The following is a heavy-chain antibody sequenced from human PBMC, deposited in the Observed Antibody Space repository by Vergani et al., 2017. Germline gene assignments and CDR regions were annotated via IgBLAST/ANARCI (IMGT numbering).Heavy chain of an antibody. D-gene: IGHD1-14*01. CDR2: ISGSGGST. CDR3: AKTGSGLGAFDI. CDR1: GFTFSSYA. J-gene: IGHJ3*02. Sequence: EVQLLESGGGLVQPGGSLRLSCAASGFTFSSYAMSWVRQAPGKGVEWVSAISGSGGSTYYADSVKGRFTISRDNSKNTLYLQMNSLGAEDTAVYYCAKTGSGLGAFDIWGQGTMVTVSS. V-gene: IGHV3-23*01.